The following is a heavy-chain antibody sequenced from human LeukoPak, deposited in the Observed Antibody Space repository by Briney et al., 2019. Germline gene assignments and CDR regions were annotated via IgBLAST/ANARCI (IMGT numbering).Heavy chain of an antibody. J-gene: IGHJ4*02. CDR2: IYYSGNT. D-gene: IGHD3-10*01. CDR1: GDSISTSNSY. V-gene: IGHV4-39*01. Sequence: PSETLSLTCTVSGDSISTSNSYWGWIRQPPGKGLEWIGSIYYSGNTYYNASLKSRVTISVDTSKNQFSLKLISVTAADTALFYCAKPAYYSDSGSFPTQYYFDYWGQGTLVTVSS. CDR3: AKPAYYSDSGSFPTQYYFDY.